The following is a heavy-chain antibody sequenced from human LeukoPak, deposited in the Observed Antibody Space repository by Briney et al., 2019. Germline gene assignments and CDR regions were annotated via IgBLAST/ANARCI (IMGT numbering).Heavy chain of an antibody. D-gene: IGHD3-16*01. Sequence: ASVKVSCKASGYTFTGYYMHWVRQAPGQGLEWMGWINPNSGGTNYAQKFQGRVTMTRDTSISTAYLELSRLRSDDTAVYYCARETSQKGAHYMDVWGKGTTVTISS. CDR1: GYTFTGYY. CDR3: ARETSQKGAHYMDV. CDR2: INPNSGGT. J-gene: IGHJ6*03. V-gene: IGHV1-2*02.